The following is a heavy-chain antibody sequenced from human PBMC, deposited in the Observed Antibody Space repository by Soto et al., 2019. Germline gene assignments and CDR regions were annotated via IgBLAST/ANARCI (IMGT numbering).Heavy chain of an antibody. J-gene: IGHJ4*02. CDR1: GFTFSSYA. CDR3: ARSATVVTPNLDY. V-gene: IGHV3-30-3*01. D-gene: IGHD4-17*01. CDR2: ISYDGSKK. Sequence: QVQLVESGGGVVQPGRSLRLACEASGFTFSSYAMHWVRQAPGKGLEWVAVISYDGSKKYYADSVKGRVTISSDNSKNPLYVQMNSLRAEDTVGYYGARSATVVTPNLDYWGQGTLVTFSS.